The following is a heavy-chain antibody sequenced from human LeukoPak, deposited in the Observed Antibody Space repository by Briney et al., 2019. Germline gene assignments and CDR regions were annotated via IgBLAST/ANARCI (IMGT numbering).Heavy chain of an antibody. CDR2: INHSGST. D-gene: IGHD1-26*01. J-gene: IGHJ5*01. CDR3: ARVEEVVGVNWFDS. V-gene: IGHV4-34*01. Sequence: PSETLSLTCAVYGGSFSGYYWSWIRQPPGKGLEWIGEINHSGSTNYNPSLKSRATISVDTSKNQFSLKLSSVTAADTAVYYCARVEEVVGVNWFDSWGQGTLVTVSS. CDR1: GGSFSGYY.